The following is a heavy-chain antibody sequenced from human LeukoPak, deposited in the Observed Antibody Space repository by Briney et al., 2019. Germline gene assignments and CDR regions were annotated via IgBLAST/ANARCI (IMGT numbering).Heavy chain of an antibody. J-gene: IGHJ4*02. CDR3: VVRGNLAFDS. Sequence: GGSLRLSCAASGFSFSSYSMNWVRQAPGKGLEWVSYINSKGDYIYYADSVKGRFTPSRDKGKNSLYLQMNSLGAGDTAVYYCVVRGNLAFDSWGQGTPVTVSS. D-gene: IGHD3-10*01. V-gene: IGHV3-21*05. CDR2: INSKGDYI. CDR1: GFSFSSYS.